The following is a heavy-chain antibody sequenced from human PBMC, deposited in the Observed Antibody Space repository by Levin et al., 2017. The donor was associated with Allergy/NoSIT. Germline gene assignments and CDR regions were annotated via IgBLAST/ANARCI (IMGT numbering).Heavy chain of an antibody. J-gene: IGHJ4*02. D-gene: IGHD4-11*01. V-gene: IGHV4-38-2*02. CDR1: GYYISSGHY. CDR2: IYHNGSA. CDR3: ARITTSSFNPDY. Sequence: SQTLSLPCTVSGYYISSGHYWGWIRQPPGKRLEWIGNIYHNGSAYYNPSVRSRLAISVDTSKNQFSLKLTSVTAGDTAVYYCARITTSSFNPDYWGQGTLVTVSS.